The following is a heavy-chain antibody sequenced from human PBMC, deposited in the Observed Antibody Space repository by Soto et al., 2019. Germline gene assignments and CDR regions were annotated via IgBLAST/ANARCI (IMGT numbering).Heavy chain of an antibody. Sequence: TSETLSLTCTVSGGSVSSGSYYWSWIRQPPGKGLEWIGYIYYSGSTNYNPSLKSRVTISVDTSKNQFSLKLSSVTAADTAVYYCASNYYDSSGYYWSWDYYYYGMDVWGQGTTVTVS. CDR2: IYYSGST. J-gene: IGHJ6*02. V-gene: IGHV4-61*01. CDR1: GGSVSSGSYY. D-gene: IGHD3-22*01. CDR3: ASNYYDSSGYYWSWDYYYYGMDV.